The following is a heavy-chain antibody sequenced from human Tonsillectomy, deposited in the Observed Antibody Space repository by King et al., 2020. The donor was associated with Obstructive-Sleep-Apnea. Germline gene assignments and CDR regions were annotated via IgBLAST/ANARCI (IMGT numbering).Heavy chain of an antibody. CDR1: GFTFSSYS. CDR2: ISSSSSYI. CDR3: ASDYYGSGSYPMGWFDP. J-gene: IGHJ5*02. V-gene: IGHV3-21*01. Sequence: VQLVESGGGLVKPGGSLRLSCAASGFTFSSYSMNWVRQAPGKGLEWVSSISSSSSYIYYADSVKGRFTISRDNAKNSLYLQMNSLRAEDTAVYYCASDYYGSGSYPMGWFDPWGQGTLVTVSS. D-gene: IGHD3-10*01.